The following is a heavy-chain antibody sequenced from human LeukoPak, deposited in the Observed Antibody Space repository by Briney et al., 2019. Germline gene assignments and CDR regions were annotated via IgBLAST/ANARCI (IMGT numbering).Heavy chain of an antibody. V-gene: IGHV4-4*07. D-gene: IGHD4-17*01. CDR1: GGSINSYY. Sequence: SETLSLTCTVSGGSINSYYWSWIRQPAGKGLEWIGRIYTSGSTNYNPSLKSRVTISVDTSKNQFSLKLSSVTAADTAVYYCARYGGLYTSMTTKDYWGQGTLVTVSS. J-gene: IGHJ4*02. CDR2: IYTSGST. CDR3: ARYGGLYTSMTTKDY.